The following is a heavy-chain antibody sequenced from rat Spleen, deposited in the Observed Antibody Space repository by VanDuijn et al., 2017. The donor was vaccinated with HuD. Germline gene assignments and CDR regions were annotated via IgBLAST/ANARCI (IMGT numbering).Heavy chain of an antibody. J-gene: IGHJ2*01. D-gene: IGHD1-12*02. CDR3: ATDGTNYYDGSYYAY. CDR2: ISPSGGST. V-gene: IGHV5-27*01. CDR1: GFTFSNYY. Sequence: EVQMVESGGGLVKPGRSLKLSCAASGFTFSNYYMAWVRQAPTKGLEWVASISPSGGSTYYPDSVKGRFTISRDNAKSTLYLQMDSLRSEDTATYYCATDGTNYYDGSYYAYWGQGVMVTVSS.